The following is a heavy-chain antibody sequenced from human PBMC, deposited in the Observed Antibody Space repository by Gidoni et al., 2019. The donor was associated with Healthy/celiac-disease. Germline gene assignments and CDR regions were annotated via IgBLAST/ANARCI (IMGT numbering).Heavy chain of an antibody. Sequence: QVQLVESGGGGVQPGRSLRLSCAASGFTFSSYAMHWVRQAPGKGLEWVAVISYVASNKSYADSVKGRFTISRDNSTNSLYLQMNSLRAEDTAVYYCARERDSGSYLFYFDYWGQGTLVTVSS. CDR3: ARERDSGSYLFYFDY. J-gene: IGHJ4*02. D-gene: IGHD1-26*01. V-gene: IGHV3-30-3*01. CDR2: ISYVASNK. CDR1: GFTFSSYA.